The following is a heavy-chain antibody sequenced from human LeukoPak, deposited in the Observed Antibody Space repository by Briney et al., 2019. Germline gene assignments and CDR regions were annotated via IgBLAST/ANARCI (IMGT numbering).Heavy chain of an antibody. CDR1: GFTVSSNY. D-gene: IGHD5-24*01. V-gene: IGHV3-53*01. J-gene: IGHJ3*02. Sequence: GGSLRLSCAASGFTVSSNYMSWVRQAPEKGLEWVSVIYSGGSTYYADSVKGRFTISRDNSKNTLYLQMNSLRAEDTAVYYCARDPRDGYNNDAFDIWGQGTMVTVSS. CDR3: ARDPRDGYNNDAFDI. CDR2: IYSGGST.